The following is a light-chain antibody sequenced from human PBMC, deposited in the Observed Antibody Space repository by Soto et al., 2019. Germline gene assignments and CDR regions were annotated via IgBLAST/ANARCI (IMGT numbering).Light chain of an antibody. Sequence: QSVLTQPASMSGSPGQSITISCTGTSSDVGGYVYVSWYQHHPGKAPKLMIYDVTYRPSGVSNRFSGSKSGNTASLTISGLQSDDEADYYCSSYTYSNSLGVFGTGTKLTVL. J-gene: IGLJ1*01. CDR1: SSDVGGYVY. CDR2: DVT. CDR3: SSYTYSNSLGV. V-gene: IGLV2-14*03.